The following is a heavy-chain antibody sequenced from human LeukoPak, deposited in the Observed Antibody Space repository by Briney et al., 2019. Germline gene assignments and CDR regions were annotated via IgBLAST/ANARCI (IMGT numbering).Heavy chain of an antibody. Sequence: ASVKVSCKASGYTFTYYYMHWVRQAPGQGLEWMGWINPNSGGTNYAQKFQGRVTMTRDTSISTAYMELSRLRSDDTAVYYCARDLGIAARRAGYWGQGTLVTVSS. V-gene: IGHV1-2*02. CDR3: ARDLGIAARRAGY. J-gene: IGHJ4*02. D-gene: IGHD6-6*01. CDR2: INPNSGGT. CDR1: GYTFTYYY.